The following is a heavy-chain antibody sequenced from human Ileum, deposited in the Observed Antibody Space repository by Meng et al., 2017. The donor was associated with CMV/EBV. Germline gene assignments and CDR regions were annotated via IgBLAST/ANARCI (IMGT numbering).Heavy chain of an antibody. CDR3: ARGWDNNKVGVH. J-gene: IGHJ4*02. CDR1: GGSLRDSY. V-gene: IGHV4-34*01. D-gene: IGHD1/OR15-1a*01. CDR2: IHPSGIT. Sequence: QAQLQQWGAGRLKPSETLSLTCAVHGGSLRDSYWTWIRQAPGKGLEWIGEIHPSGITNYNPSLESRVTISEDTSNNQFSLRLTSLTAGDTAVYYCARGWDNNKVGVHWGQGTLVTVSS.